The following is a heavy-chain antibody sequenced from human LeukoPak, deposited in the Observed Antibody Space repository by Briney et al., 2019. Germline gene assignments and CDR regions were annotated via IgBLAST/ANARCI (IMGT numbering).Heavy chain of an antibody. CDR2: IYYSGST. Sequence: PSETLSLTCTVSGGSISSSSYYWGWIRQPPGKGLEWIGSIYYSGSTYYNPSLKSRVTISVDTSKNQFSLKLSSVTAADTAVYYCARHPLIGIRFLEWPRTYYMDVWGKGTTVTVSS. CDR3: ARHPLIGIRFLEWPRTYYMDV. D-gene: IGHD3-3*01. CDR1: GGSISSSSYY. J-gene: IGHJ6*03. V-gene: IGHV4-39*01.